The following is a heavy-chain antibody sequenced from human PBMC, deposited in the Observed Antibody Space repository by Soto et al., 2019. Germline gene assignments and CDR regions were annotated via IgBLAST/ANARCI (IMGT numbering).Heavy chain of an antibody. CDR1: GFTFSSYW. J-gene: IGHJ6*02. CDR2: INSDGSST. V-gene: IGHV3-74*01. Sequence: GGSLRLSCAASGFTFSSYWMHWVRQAPGKWLVWVSRINSDGSSTSYADSVKGRFTISRDNAKNTLYLQMNSLRAEDTAVYYCARDNPEGDFWSGERYGMDVWGQGXTVTVYS. CDR3: ARDNPEGDFWSGERYGMDV. D-gene: IGHD3-3*01.